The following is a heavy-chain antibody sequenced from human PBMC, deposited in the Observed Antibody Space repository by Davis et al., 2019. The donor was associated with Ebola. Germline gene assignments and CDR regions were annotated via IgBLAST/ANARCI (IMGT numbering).Heavy chain of an antibody. Sequence: GESLKISCAASGFTFSNAWMSWVRQAPGKGLEWVGRIKSKTDGGTTDYAAPVKGRFTISRDDSKNTLYLQMNSLKTEDTAVYYCTTDKMGIQLWSGYWGQGTLVTVSS. CDR2: IKSKTDGGTT. V-gene: IGHV3-15*01. CDR3: TTDKMGIQLWSGY. CDR1: GFTFSNAW. D-gene: IGHD5-18*01. J-gene: IGHJ4*02.